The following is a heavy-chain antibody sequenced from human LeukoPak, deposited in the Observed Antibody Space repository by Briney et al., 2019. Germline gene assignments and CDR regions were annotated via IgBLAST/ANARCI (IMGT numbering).Heavy chain of an antibody. Sequence: ASVKVSCKASGYTFTVYYMHWVRQAPGQGLEWMGWINPNSGDTNYAQKFQGRVTVTRDTSISTAYMELSRLRSDDTAVYYCARDWYQKAFDIWGQGTMVTVSS. J-gene: IGHJ3*02. CDR3: ARDWYQKAFDI. V-gene: IGHV1-2*02. CDR2: INPNSGDT. CDR1: GYTFTVYY. D-gene: IGHD2-2*01.